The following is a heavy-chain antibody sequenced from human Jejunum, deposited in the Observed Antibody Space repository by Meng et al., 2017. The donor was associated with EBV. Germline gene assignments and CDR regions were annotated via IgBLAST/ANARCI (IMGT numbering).Heavy chain of an antibody. CDR3: ARSGAIIGVQGAPDY. CDR2: INQVGST. CDR1: GGSLSGYF. J-gene: IGHJ4*02. Sequence: QVQLQQWGAGLLKPSETLSLTCPVYGGSLSGYFWTWIRQAPGKGLEWIGEINQVGSTNYNPSLKSRVTISVDTSNIQFSLKVTSVTAADTAVYYCARSGAIIGVQGAPDYWGQGTLVTVFS. D-gene: IGHD3-3*01. V-gene: IGHV4-34*01.